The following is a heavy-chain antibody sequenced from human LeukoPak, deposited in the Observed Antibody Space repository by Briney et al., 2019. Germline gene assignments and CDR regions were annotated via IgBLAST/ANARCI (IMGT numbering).Heavy chain of an antibody. Sequence: PGGSLRLSCAASGFTFSSYGMHWVRQAPGKGLVWVSRINSDGSSTSYADSVKGRFTISRDNAKNTLYLQMNSLRAEDTAVYYCARDLPPLVRGVKNYYYYYGMDVWGQGTTVTVSS. CDR1: GFTFSSYG. CDR2: INSDGSST. V-gene: IGHV3-74*01. D-gene: IGHD3-10*01. J-gene: IGHJ6*02. CDR3: ARDLPPLVRGVKNYYYYYGMDV.